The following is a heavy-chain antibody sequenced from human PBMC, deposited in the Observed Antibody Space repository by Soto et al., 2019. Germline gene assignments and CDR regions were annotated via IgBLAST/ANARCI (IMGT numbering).Heavy chain of an antibody. CDR1: GFTFSSYA. Sequence: LRLSCAASGFTFSSYAMSWVRQAPGKGLEWVSAISGSGGSTYYADSVKGRFTISRDNSKNTLYLQMNSLRAEDTAVYYCAKDYYDSSGYYPGGDFDIWGQGTMVTVSS. D-gene: IGHD3-22*01. CDR3: AKDYYDSSGYYPGGDFDI. V-gene: IGHV3-23*01. CDR2: ISGSGGST. J-gene: IGHJ3*02.